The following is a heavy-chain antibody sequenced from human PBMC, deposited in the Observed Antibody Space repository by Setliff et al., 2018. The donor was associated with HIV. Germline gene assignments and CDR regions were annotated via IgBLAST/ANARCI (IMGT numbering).Heavy chain of an antibody. V-gene: IGHV4-59*11. CDR3: AKGAGFYGDYTFDH. CDR2: IYSTGST. J-gene: IGHJ4*02. D-gene: IGHD4-17*01. CDR1: GPSINIHY. Sequence: SETLSLTCTVSGPSINIHYWSWIRQSPGKGYEWIGYIYSTGSTNYNPSLQSRVTISMVASRNQFSLKVTSVTAADTAVYYCAKGAGFYGDYTFDHWGQGRQVTVS.